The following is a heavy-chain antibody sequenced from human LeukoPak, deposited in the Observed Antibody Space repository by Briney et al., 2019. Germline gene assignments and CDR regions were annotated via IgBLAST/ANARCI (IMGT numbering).Heavy chain of an antibody. J-gene: IGHJ4*02. D-gene: IGHD2-2*01. CDR1: GFAFSSYN. V-gene: IGHV3-21*06. CDR2: ISTTSTYI. Sequence: GGSLRLSCAASGFAFSSYNMKWVRQAPGKGLEWVSFISTTSTYIYYADSVKGRFTVSRDNSKNLLYLQMDSLRVEDMAVYYCARAGTCSSTSCDGGIEYWGQGTLVTVSS. CDR3: ARAGTCSSTSCDGGIEY.